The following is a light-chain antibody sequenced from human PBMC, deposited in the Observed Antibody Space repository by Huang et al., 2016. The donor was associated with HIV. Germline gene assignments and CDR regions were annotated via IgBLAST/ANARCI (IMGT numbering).Light chain of an antibody. CDR1: QSISNN. J-gene: IGKJ2*01. CDR3: QQYHNWPPYT. CDR2: GAS. V-gene: IGKV3-15*01. Sequence: EILLTQSPATLSVSPGERVTLSCRASQSISNNFSWYQQKPGQAPRLLIYGASTRATAIPARFSGSASGTEFTLTISSLQSEDFAVYYCQQYHNWPPYTFGQGTKLEI.